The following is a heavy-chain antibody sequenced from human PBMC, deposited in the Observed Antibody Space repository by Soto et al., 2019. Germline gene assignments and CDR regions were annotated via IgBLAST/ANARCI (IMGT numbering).Heavy chain of an antibody. Sequence: PGGSLRLSCTASGFTFSRHAMTWVRQAPGKGLEWVSGLSDSGGSIYYADSVKGRFTISRDNSMNTLYLQMNSLRAEDTAVYYCAKDNDRGVINYFDYWGQGTLVTVSS. CDR1: GFTFSRHA. CDR3: AKDNDRGVINYFDY. D-gene: IGHD3-10*02. J-gene: IGHJ4*02. CDR2: LSDSGGSI. V-gene: IGHV3-23*01.